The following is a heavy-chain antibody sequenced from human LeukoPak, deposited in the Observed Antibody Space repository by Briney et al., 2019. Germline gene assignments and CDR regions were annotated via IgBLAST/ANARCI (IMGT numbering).Heavy chain of an antibody. J-gene: IGHJ5*02. CDR2: IYYSGST. D-gene: IGHD2-2*01. Sequence: SETLSLTCTVSGGSISSSSYYWGWIRQPPGKGLEWIGSIYYSGSTYYNPSLRSRVTISVDTSKNQFSLKLSSVTAADTAVYYCARHGCSSTSCYFVSFSWFDPWGQGTLATVSS. V-gene: IGHV4-39*01. CDR1: GGSISSSSYY. CDR3: ARHGCSSTSCYFVSFSWFDP.